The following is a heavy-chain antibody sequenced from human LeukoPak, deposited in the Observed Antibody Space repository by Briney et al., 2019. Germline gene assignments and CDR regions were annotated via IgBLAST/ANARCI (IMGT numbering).Heavy chain of an antibody. J-gene: IGHJ4*02. V-gene: IGHV4-59*01. CDR2: IYDSGKT. CDR1: GDSISSYY. CDR3: ARGGGTLDY. Sequence: SETLSLTCTVSGDSISSYYWSWIRQPPGKGLEWIGYIYDSGKTNYNAPLISRVTISVDTSKNQFSLKLTSVTPADTAVYYFARGGGTLDYWGQGTLVTVSS. D-gene: IGHD3-16*01.